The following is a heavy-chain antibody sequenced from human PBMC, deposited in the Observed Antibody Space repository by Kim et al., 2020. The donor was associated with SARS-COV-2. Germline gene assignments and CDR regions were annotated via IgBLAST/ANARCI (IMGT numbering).Heavy chain of an antibody. CDR2: FLPFFCTS. D-gene: IGHD2-15*01. V-gene: IGHV1-69*13. Sequence: SVKVSCKASGGTFSSYAISWVRQAPGQGLELMGWFLPFFCTSNYAQKFQGRVTITSVESTSTSFMELSFLFSYYTAVFFFSSQPIVLVVTVLSYF. CDR3: SSQPIVLVVTVLSYF. CDR1: GGTFSSYA. J-gene: IGHJ4*01.